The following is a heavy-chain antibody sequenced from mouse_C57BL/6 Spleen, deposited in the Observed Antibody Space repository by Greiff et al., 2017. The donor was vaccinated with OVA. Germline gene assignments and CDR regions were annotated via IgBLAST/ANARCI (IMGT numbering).Heavy chain of an antibody. CDR1: GYTFTSYW. Sequence: QVQLQQPGAELVKPGASVPVSCKASGYTFTSYWMHWVKQRPGQGLEWIGRIHTTDSDTTYTQKFKGKATLTVDKSSSTAYMQLSSLTSEDSAVYYCANLLQSIDYWGQGTSVTVSS. CDR2: IHTTDSDT. V-gene: IGHV1-74*01. CDR3: ANLLQSIDY. D-gene: IGHD2-1*01. J-gene: IGHJ4*01.